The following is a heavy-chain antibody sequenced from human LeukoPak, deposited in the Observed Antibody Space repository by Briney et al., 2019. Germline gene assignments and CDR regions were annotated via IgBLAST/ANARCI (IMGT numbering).Heavy chain of an antibody. CDR2: IYYSGNT. D-gene: IGHD3-16*01. CDR1: SGSMSSSSYY. CDR3: AREIVGVSALGY. J-gene: IGHJ4*02. Sequence: SETLSHTCTVSSGSMSSSSYYWGWIRQPPGKGLEWIGSIYYSGNTYYNPSLKSRLTISLDTSKNQFSLKLSPVTAADTAVYYCAREIVGVSALGYWGQGTLVTVSS. V-gene: IGHV4-39*07.